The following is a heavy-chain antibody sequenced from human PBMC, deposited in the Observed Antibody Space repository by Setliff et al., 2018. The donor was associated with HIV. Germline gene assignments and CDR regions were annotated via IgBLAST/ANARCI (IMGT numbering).Heavy chain of an antibody. V-gene: IGHV1-69*05. Sequence: SVKVSCKTSGGTLSNYVITWVRQAPGQGLEWMGMIIPMYNIPAYAQKFQGRVTITTDESTSTAYMELSSLRSEDTAVYYCAREEAPRGGAFDIWGQGTMVTVSS. J-gene: IGHJ3*02. D-gene: IGHD3-16*01. CDR3: AREEAPRGGAFDI. CDR1: GGTLSNYV. CDR2: IIPMYNIP.